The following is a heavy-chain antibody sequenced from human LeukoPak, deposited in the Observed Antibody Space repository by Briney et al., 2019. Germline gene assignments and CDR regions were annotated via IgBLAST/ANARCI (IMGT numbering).Heavy chain of an antibody. CDR2: IHTSGST. V-gene: IGHV4-61*02. J-gene: IGHJ3*02. D-gene: IGHD2-15*01. CDR1: GGSISSGYYF. Sequence: SQTLSLTCTVSGGSISSGYYFWSWIRQPAGKGLEWIGRIHTSGSTNYNPSLKSRVTISVDTSKNQFSLKLSSVTAADTAVYYCARGSGYCSGGSCYVLNGFDIWGQGTMVTVSS. CDR3: ARGSGYCSGGSCYVLNGFDI.